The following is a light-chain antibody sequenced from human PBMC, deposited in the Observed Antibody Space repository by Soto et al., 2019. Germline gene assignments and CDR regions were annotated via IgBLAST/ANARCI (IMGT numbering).Light chain of an antibody. CDR1: QNVNTW. Sequence: DIQMTQSPSTLSASVGERVTITCRASQNVNTWLAWYQQKPGKAPKVLIYKASSLQSGAPSRFSGSGSGTEFTLTISSLQPDDFATYYCQQYNTLPPYTFGQGTKVEIK. V-gene: IGKV1-5*03. J-gene: IGKJ2*01. CDR2: KAS. CDR3: QQYNTLPPYT.